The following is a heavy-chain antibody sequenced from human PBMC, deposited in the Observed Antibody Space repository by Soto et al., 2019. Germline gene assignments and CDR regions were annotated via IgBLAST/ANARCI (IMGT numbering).Heavy chain of an antibody. CDR2: IYSDGST. V-gene: IGHV3-53*01. Sequence: EVQLVESGGGLIQPGGSLRLSCAASGFTVSSNYMSWVRQAPGKGLEWVSVIYSDGSTFYADSVKGRFTISRDNSKNTLDLQMNSLRAEDTAVYYCARVGYAVTTGGAFDIWGQGTMVTVSS. CDR1: GFTVSSNY. J-gene: IGHJ3*02. D-gene: IGHD4-17*01. CDR3: ARVGYAVTTGGAFDI.